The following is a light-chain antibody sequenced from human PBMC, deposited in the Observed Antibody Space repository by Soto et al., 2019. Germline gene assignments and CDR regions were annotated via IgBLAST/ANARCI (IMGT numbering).Light chain of an antibody. J-gene: IGKJ2*01. V-gene: IGKV1-6*02. CDR2: GAS. Sequence: AIQMTQSPSSLSASVGDRVTITCRSSQDIRTELGWYQQRPGKAPNLLIYGASTLQTGVPSRFSGSGSGTDFFLTISSLQPEAVATYFCLQDYNYPRTFGQGTKLQIK. CDR3: LQDYNYPRT. CDR1: QDIRTE.